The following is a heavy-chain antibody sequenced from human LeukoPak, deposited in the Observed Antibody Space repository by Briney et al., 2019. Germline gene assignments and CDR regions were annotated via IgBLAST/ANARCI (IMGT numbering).Heavy chain of an antibody. D-gene: IGHD3-22*01. CDR1: GGSFSTYY. V-gene: IGHV4-34*01. J-gene: IGHJ4*02. CDR3: STIGD. CDR2: INHSGST. Sequence: KPSETLSLPCAVYGGSFSTYYWSWVRQPPGKGLEWIGEINHSGSTNYNPSLKSRVTISANTSKGQFSLKLTSVTAADTAVYYCSTIGDWGQGTLVTVSS.